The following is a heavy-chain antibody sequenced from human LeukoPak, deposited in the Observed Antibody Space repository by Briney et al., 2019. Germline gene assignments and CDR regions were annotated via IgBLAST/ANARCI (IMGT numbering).Heavy chain of an antibody. V-gene: IGHV3-21*01. CDR2: ISSSSSYI. J-gene: IGHJ6*02. Sequence: GGSLRLSCAASGFTFSSYSMNWVRQAPGKGLEWVSSISSSSSYIYYADSVKGRFTMSRDNAKNSLYLQMNSLRAEDTAVYYCARGGVELRFLEWLPYYYYGMDVWGQGTTVTVSS. D-gene: IGHD3-3*01. CDR1: GFTFSSYS. CDR3: ARGGVELRFLEWLPYYYYGMDV.